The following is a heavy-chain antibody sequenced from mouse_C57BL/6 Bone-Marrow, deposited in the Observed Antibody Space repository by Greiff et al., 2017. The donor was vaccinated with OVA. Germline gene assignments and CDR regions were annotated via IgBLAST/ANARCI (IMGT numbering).Heavy chain of an antibody. Sequence: VQLQQSGPELVKPGASVKISCKASGYTFTDYYMNWVKQSHGKSLEWIGDINPNNGGTSYNQKFKGKATLTVDKSSSTAYMELRSLTSEDSAVYYCARRPFTTVVATGYFDVWGTGTTVTVSS. V-gene: IGHV1-26*01. J-gene: IGHJ1*03. D-gene: IGHD1-1*01. CDR1: GYTFTDYY. CDR3: ARRPFTTVVATGYFDV. CDR2: INPNNGGT.